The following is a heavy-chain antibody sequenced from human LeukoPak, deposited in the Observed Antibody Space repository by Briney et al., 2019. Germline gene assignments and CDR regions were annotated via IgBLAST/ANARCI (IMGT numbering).Heavy chain of an antibody. Sequence: ASVKVSCTVSGSSPTELSLYWVRQAPGKGLEWMGGFDVIDSETFYAQKFQGRVTMTEDSSTDTAYMELRSLTYDDTALYYCAAGRPYSLLDYWGQGTLVTVSS. D-gene: IGHD5-18*01. CDR2: FDVIDSET. J-gene: IGHJ4*02. V-gene: IGHV1-24*01. CDR1: GSSPTELS. CDR3: AAGRPYSLLDY.